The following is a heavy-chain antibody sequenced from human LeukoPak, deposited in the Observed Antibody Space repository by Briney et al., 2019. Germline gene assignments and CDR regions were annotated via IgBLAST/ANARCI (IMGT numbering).Heavy chain of an antibody. J-gene: IGHJ4*02. CDR1: GGSFSGYY. D-gene: IGHD4-23*01. CDR3: ARAKDYGGNAPCRVDY. CDR2: INHSGST. Sequence: KPSETLSLTCAVYGGSFSGYYGSWIRQPPGKGLEWIGEINHSGSTNYNPSPKSRVTISVDTSKNQFSLKLSSVTAADTAVYYCARAKDYGGNAPCRVDYWGQGTLVTVSS. V-gene: IGHV4-34*01.